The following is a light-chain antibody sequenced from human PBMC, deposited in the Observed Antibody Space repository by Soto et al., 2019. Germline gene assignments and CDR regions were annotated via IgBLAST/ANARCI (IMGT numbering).Light chain of an antibody. CDR2: AAS. Sequence: DIQMTQSPSVLSASVGDRVTLTCRASQKIHNYLNWYQQKPGRAPELLIFAASILRSGVPSRFRAGGSGTEFTRTIDGLQLDDFATYYCQQSDSSPNTFGPGAKLEI. J-gene: IGKJ2*01. CDR3: QQSDSSPNT. V-gene: IGKV1-39*01. CDR1: QKIHNY.